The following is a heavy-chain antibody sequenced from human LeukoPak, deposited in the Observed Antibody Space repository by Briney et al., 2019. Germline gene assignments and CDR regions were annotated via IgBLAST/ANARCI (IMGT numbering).Heavy chain of an antibody. CDR2: INHSGST. V-gene: IGHV4-34*01. J-gene: IGHJ4*02. CDR3: ARGPRPDARITMIVPEYYFDY. Sequence: SETLSLTCAVYGGSFSGYYWSWIRQPPGKGLEWIGEINHSGSTNYNPSLKSRVTISVDTSKNQFSLKLSSVTAADTAVYYCARGPRPDARITMIVPEYYFDYWGQGTLVTVS. D-gene: IGHD3-22*01. CDR1: GGSFSGYY.